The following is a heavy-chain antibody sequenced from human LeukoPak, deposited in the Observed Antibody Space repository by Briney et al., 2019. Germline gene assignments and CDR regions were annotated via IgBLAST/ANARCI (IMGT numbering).Heavy chain of an antibody. CDR3: TRTWIQLWSSL. CDR2: IRSKAYGGTT. CDR1: GFTFGDYA. V-gene: IGHV3-49*04. Sequence: GGSLRLSCTASGFTFGDYAMSWVRQAPGKGLEWVGFIRSKAYGGTTEYAASVKGRFTISRDDSKSIAYLQMNSLKTEDTAAYYCTRTWIQLWSSLWGQGTLVTVSP. D-gene: IGHD5-18*01. J-gene: IGHJ4*02.